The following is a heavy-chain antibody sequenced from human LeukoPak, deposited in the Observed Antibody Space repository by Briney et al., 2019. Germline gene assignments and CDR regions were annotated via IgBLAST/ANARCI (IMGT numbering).Heavy chain of an antibody. V-gene: IGHV3-7*01. J-gene: IGHJ4*02. CDR1: GFTLSGYF. CDR3: ARAGSNWNYVY. D-gene: IGHD1-7*01. Sequence: GGSLRLSCAASGFTLSGYFMSWVRQTPGKGLEWVANIKQDESEKYYADAVKGRFTISRDNTKNSLSLQMNSLTAEDTAVYYCARAGSNWNYVYWGQGTLVTVSS. CDR2: IKQDESEK.